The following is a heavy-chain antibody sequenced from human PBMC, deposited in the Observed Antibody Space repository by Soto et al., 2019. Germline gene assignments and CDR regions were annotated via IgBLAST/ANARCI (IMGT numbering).Heavy chain of an antibody. CDR3: AKVEVDFWSGYSRFNYGMDV. CDR2: ISWDGGST. D-gene: IGHD3-3*01. Sequence: EVQLVESGGVVVQPGGSLRLSCAASGFTFDDYTMHWVRQAPGKGLEWVSLISWDGGSTYYADSVKGRFTISRDNSKNSLYLQMNSLRTEDTALYYCAKVEVDFWSGYSRFNYGMDVWGQGTTVTVSS. CDR1: GFTFDDYT. V-gene: IGHV3-43*01. J-gene: IGHJ6*02.